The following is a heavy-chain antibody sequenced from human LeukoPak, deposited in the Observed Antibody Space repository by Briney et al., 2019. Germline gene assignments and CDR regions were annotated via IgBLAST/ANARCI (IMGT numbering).Heavy chain of an antibody. CDR3: AREGEFYYDSSGSFDY. D-gene: IGHD3-22*01. CDR1: GFTFSSYS. Sequence: GGSLRLSCAASGFTFSSYSMNWVRQAPGKGLEWVSSISSSSSYIYYADSVKGRFTISRDNAKNSLYLQMNSLRAEGTAVYYCAREGEFYYDSSGSFDYWGQGTLVTVSS. V-gene: IGHV3-21*01. CDR2: ISSSSSYI. J-gene: IGHJ4*02.